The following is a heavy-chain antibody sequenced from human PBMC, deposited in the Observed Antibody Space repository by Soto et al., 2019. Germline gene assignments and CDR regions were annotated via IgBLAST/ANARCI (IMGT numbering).Heavy chain of an antibody. CDR2: ISPHGGGA. J-gene: IGHJ4*02. Sequence: QVQLVQSGAEVKKPGASVKVSCEASGDTFTGYYVHWVRQAPGQGLEWMGWISPHGGGAKYAQNFQGRVTLTTDTSHSTAYMEMTRLRSDDTAVYFCARGGCGGNPPMSWGQGTLVTASS. V-gene: IGHV1-2*02. CDR3: ARGGCGGNPPMS. D-gene: IGHD1-1*01. CDR1: GDTFTGYY.